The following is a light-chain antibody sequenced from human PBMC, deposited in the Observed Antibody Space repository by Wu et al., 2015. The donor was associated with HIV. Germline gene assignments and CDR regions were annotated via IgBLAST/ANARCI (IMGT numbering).Light chain of an antibody. V-gene: IGKV1-39*01. CDR1: QSISSY. CDR3: QQSYSTPRLT. CDR2: AAS. Sequence: DIQMTQSPSSLSASVGDRVTTTCRASQSISSYLNWYQQKPGKAPKLLIYAASNLQSGVPSRFSGSGSGTDFTLTISSLQPEDFATYYCQQSYSTPRLTFGGGTKVEIK. J-gene: IGKJ4*01.